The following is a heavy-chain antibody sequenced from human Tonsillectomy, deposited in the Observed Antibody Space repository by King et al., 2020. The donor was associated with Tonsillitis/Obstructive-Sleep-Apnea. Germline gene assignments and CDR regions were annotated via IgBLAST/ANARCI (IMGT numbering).Heavy chain of an antibody. J-gene: IGHJ5*02. D-gene: IGHD2-2*02. V-gene: IGHV1-2*05. CDR2: INPNSGGT. CDR1: GYTFTGYY. Sequence: QLVQSGAEVKKPGASVKVSCKASGYTFTGYYMHWVRQAPGQGLEWMGRINPNSGGTNYAQKFQGRVTMTRDTSISTAYMELSRLRSDDTVVYYCARGDIVVVPAAIKKTTRWFDPWGQGTLVTVSS. CDR3: ARGDIVVVPAAIKKTTRWFDP.